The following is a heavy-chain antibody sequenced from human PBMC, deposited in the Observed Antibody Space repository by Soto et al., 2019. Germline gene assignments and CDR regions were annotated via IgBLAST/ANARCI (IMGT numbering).Heavy chain of an antibody. CDR1: GFSVSSNY. CDR3: ARRSSSSLGSLFDP. CDR2: MYYTGNK. Sequence: GSLRLSCAISGFSVSSNYLSWVRQAPGKGLEWIGAMYYTGNKNYNPSLESRVTMSVDTSKNQFSLKLSSVTPTDTAVYYCARRSSSSLGSLFDPWGRGILVTVSS. V-gene: IGHV4-59*04. J-gene: IGHJ5*02. D-gene: IGHD6-6*01.